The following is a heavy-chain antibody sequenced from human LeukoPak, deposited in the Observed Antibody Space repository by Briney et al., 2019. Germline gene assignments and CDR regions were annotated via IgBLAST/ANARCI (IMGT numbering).Heavy chain of an antibody. Sequence: PSETLSLTCTVSGGSISSSSYYWGWLRQPPGKGLEWLGSIYYSGSTYYNPSLKSRVTISVDTSKNQFSLKLSSVTAADTAVYYCASLIVVVPAAISFAFDIWGQGTMVTVSS. D-gene: IGHD2-2*01. V-gene: IGHV4-39*01. CDR1: GGSISSSSYY. J-gene: IGHJ3*02. CDR2: IYYSGST. CDR3: ASLIVVVPAAISFAFDI.